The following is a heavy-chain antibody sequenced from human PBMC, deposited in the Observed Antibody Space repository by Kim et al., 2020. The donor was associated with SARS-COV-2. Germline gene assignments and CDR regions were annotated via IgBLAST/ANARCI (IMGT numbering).Heavy chain of an antibody. D-gene: IGHD3-3*01. CDR1: GGSVNTGTYY. J-gene: IGHJ4*02. Sequence: SETLSLTCTVSGGSVNTGTYYWGWIRQPPGKGLEWIGSIDYSGSTYYNPSLKSRVTISVDTSKNQFSLKLSSVTAADTALYYCARRFSKYRLFDYLGQGT. CDR2: IDYSGST. V-gene: IGHV4-39*01. CDR3: ARRFSKYRLFDY.